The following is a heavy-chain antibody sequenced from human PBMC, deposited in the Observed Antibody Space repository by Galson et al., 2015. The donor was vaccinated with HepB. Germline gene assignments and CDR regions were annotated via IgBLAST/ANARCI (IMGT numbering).Heavy chain of an antibody. V-gene: IGHV1-2*04. CDR2: INPNSGGT. CDR1: GYTFTNYY. J-gene: IGHJ4*02. D-gene: IGHD2-2*02. CDR3: ARDLSGYRRAFHY. Sequence: SVKVSCKASGYTFTNYYMHWVRLAPGQGLEWMGWINPNSGGTNYAQKFQGWVTLTRDTSINTAYMELSRLTSNDTAVYYCARDLSGYRRAFHYWGQGTLVTVSS.